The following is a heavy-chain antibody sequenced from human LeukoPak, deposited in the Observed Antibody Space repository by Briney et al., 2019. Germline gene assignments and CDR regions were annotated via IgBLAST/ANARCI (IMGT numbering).Heavy chain of an antibody. CDR2: INSNGGST. J-gene: IGHJ4*02. D-gene: IGHD3-10*01. CDR3: VKYGPGVYDY. V-gene: IGHV3-64D*09. CDR1: GFTFSTSA. Sequence: WGSLRLSCSASGFTFSTSAMDWVRWAPEKRLEYVSSINSNGGSTYQADSVKGRFTISRDNSKNTLYLQMSSLRDEDTAVYYWVKYGPGVYDYWGQGTLVTVSS.